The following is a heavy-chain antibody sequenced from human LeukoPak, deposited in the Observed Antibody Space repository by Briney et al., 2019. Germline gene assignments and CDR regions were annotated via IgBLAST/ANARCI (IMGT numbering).Heavy chain of an antibody. Sequence: PGGSLRLSCAASEFTFTSYEMNWVRQAPGKGLEWVSYISSSGSTIYYADSVKGRFTISRDNAKNSLYLQMNSLRSDDTAVYYCARGTSGYDFSDFDYWGQGTLVTVSS. CDR3: ARGTSGYDFSDFDY. CDR2: ISSSGSTI. D-gene: IGHD5-12*01. V-gene: IGHV3-48*03. J-gene: IGHJ4*02. CDR1: EFTFTSYE.